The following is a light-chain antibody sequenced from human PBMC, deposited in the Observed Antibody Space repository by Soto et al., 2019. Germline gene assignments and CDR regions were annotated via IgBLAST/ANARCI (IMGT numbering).Light chain of an antibody. CDR1: QSLVYSDGNTY. J-gene: IGKJ2*01. V-gene: IGKV2-30*01. CDR3: MQGTHWPRT. CDR2: KVS. Sequence: DVVMTQSPLSLPVTLGQPASISCRSSQSLVYSDGNTYWNWFQQRPGQAPRRLIYKVSNRDSGVPDRFSGSGSGTDFTLKISRVEAEDLGVYYCMQGTHWPRTFGQGTKLEIK.